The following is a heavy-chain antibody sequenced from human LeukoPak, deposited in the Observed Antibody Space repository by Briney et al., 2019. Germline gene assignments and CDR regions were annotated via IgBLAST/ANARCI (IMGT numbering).Heavy chain of an antibody. CDR1: GYTFTSYD. CDR2: MNPNSGNT. J-gene: IGHJ4*02. CDR3: ATVGPTDCSSTSCSSSFDY. V-gene: IGHV1-8*01. D-gene: IGHD2-2*01. Sequence: ASVKVSCKASGYTFTSYDINWVRQATGQGLEWMGWMNPNSGNTGYAQKFQGRVTMTRNTSISTAYMELSSLRSEDTAVYYCATVGPTDCSSTSCSSSFDYWGQGTLVTVSS.